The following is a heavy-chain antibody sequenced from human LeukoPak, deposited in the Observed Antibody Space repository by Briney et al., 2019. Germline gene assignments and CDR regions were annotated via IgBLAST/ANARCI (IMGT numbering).Heavy chain of an antibody. CDR3: VKAYCRSTSCYYYYYGMDV. D-gene: IGHD2-2*01. V-gene: IGHV3-64D*06. Sequence: PGGSLRLSCSVSGFTFSNYAMHWVRQAPGKGLEYVSAITSDGGSTYYADSVKGRFTISSDNSKNTLYLQMSSLRGEDTAVYYCVKAYCRSTSCYYYYYGMDVWGKGTTVTVSS. J-gene: IGHJ6*04. CDR1: GFTFSNYA. CDR2: ITSDGGST.